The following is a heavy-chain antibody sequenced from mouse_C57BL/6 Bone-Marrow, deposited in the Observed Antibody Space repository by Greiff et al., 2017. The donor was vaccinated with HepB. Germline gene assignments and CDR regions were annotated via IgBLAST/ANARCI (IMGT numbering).Heavy chain of an antibody. CDR1: GYTFTSYW. D-gene: IGHD1-1*01. Sequence: QVQLQQPGTELVKPGASVKLSCKASGYTFTSYWMHWVKQRPGQGLEWIGNINPSNGGTNYNEKFKSKATLTVDKSSSTAYMQLSSLTSEDSAVYYCARWGIYYYGWYFDVWGTGTTVTVSS. J-gene: IGHJ1*03. CDR2: INPSNGGT. CDR3: ARWGIYYYGWYFDV. V-gene: IGHV1-53*01.